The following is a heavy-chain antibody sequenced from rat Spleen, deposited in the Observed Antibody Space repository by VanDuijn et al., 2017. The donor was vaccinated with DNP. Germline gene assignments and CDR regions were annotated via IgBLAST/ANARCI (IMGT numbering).Heavy chain of an antibody. Sequence: EVQLVESGGGLVQPGRSLKLSCATSGFTFSDYYMAWVRQSPTRGLEWVAFIIYDGGRTYYGDSVKDRFTISRDNAKSTLVLQMNSLRSEDMATYYCARHVLPLRVWDYWGQGVTVTVSS. CDR2: IIYDGGRT. D-gene: IGHD1-4*01. CDR1: GFTFSDYY. CDR3: ARHVLPLRVWDY. J-gene: IGHJ2*01. V-gene: IGHV5-22*01.